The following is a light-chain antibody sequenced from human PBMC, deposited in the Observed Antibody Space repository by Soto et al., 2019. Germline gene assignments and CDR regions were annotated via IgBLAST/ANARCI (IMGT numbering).Light chain of an antibody. Sequence: NFMLTQPHSVSESPGKTVTISCTRSSGNIASSSVQWYQHRPGSAPTTVIYEDRQRPSGVPDRFSGSIDASSNSASLTISGRRPEDEVDNNGRSYIATPPWVFGEGTNLPV. J-gene: IGLJ3*02. CDR2: EDR. CDR1: SGNIASSS. V-gene: IGLV6-57*04. CDR3: RSYIATPPWV.